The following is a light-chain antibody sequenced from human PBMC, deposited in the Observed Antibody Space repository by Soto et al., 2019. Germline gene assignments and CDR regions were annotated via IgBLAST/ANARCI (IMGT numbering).Light chain of an antibody. J-gene: IGKJ2*01. Sequence: EIVLTQSPATLSLSPGERATLSCRASHSVSSDLAWYQKKPAQAPRLLIYDASNRATGIPARFSGSGSGTDFTLTISSLEPEDFPVYYCQQRSNWRTFGQGTKLEIK. V-gene: IGKV3-11*01. CDR3: QQRSNWRT. CDR2: DAS. CDR1: HSVSSD.